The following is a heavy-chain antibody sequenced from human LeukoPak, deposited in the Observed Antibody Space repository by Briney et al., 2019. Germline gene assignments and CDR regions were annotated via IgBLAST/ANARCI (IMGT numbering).Heavy chain of an antibody. CDR2: INWNGGSI. D-gene: IGHD2-15*01. Sequence: PGGSLRLSCAASGFTFGDYGMSWVRQAPGKGLEWVSGINWNGGSIGYADSVKGRFTISRDNAKNSLYLQMNSLRAEDTAFYYCAAQGYCSDGSCSWGQGTLVTVSS. CDR3: AAQGYCSDGSCS. V-gene: IGHV3-20*04. J-gene: IGHJ5*02. CDR1: GFTFGDYG.